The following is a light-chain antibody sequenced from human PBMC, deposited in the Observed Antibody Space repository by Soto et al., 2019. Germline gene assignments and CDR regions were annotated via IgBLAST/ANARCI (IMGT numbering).Light chain of an antibody. J-gene: IGKJ5*01. V-gene: IGKV3-20*01. Sequence: EIVLTQSPGTLSLSPGERATLSCRASESVSSTYLAWYQQKPGQAPRLLIYRTSTRATGIPDRFSGSGSGTDFTLTISRLEPEDFAVYYCQQYGNSIPITFGQGTRLEIK. CDR2: RTS. CDR1: ESVSSTY. CDR3: QQYGNSIPIT.